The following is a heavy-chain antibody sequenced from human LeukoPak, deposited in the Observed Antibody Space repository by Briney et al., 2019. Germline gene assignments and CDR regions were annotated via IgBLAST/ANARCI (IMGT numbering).Heavy chain of an antibody. D-gene: IGHD4-11*01. J-gene: IGHJ4*02. V-gene: IGHV3-48*02. Sequence: PGGSLRLSCAASGFTFNTYSMNWVRQAPGKGLEWVSYISSGSSAIYYADSAKGRFTISRDNAKKSPYLQMNSLRDEDTAVYYCAASYSMTRFDYWGQGTLVTVSS. CDR1: GFTFNTYS. CDR3: AASYSMTRFDY. CDR2: ISSGSSAI.